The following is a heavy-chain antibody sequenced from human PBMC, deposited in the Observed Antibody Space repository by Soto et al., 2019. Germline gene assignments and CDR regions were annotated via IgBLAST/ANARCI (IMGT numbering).Heavy chain of an antibody. D-gene: IGHD1-20*01. CDR1: GGSFSGYY. CDR3: ARGPGNWNDAYYYYYYGMDV. CDR2: INHSGST. V-gene: IGHV4-34*01. J-gene: IGHJ6*02. Sequence: QVQLQQWGAGLLKPSEILSLTCAVYGGSFSGYYWSWIRQPPGKGLEWIGEINHSGSTNYNPSLKSRVTISVDTSKNQFSLKLSSVTAADTAVYYCARGPGNWNDAYYYYYYGMDVWGQGTTVTVSS.